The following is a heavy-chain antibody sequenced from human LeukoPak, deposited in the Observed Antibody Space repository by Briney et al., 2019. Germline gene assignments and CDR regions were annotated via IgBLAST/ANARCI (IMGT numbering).Heavy chain of an antibody. V-gene: IGHV4-31*03. D-gene: IGHD2-15*01. CDR3: ARADTPPYCSGGSCYSMVQYYFDY. CDR2: IYYSGST. Sequence: PSQTLSLTCTVSGGSISSGGYYWSWIRQHPGKGLEWIAYIYYSGSTYYNPSLKSRVTISVDTSKNQFSLKLSSVTAADTAVYYCARADTPPYCSGGSCYSMVQYYFDYWGQGTLVTVSS. J-gene: IGHJ4*02. CDR1: GGSISSGGYY.